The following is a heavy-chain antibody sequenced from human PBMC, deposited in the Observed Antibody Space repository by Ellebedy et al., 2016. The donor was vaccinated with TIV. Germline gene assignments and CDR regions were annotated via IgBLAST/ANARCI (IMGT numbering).Heavy chain of an antibody. J-gene: IGHJ6*02. Sequence: ASVKVSCXASGYTFTSYAMNWVRQAPGQGLEWMGWINTNTGNPTYAQGFTGRFVFSLDTSVSTAYLQICSLKAEDTAVHYCAREGRWCSGGSCYLNYYYYYGMDVWGQGTTVTVSS. D-gene: IGHD2-15*01. CDR2: INTNTGNP. CDR1: GYTFTSYA. CDR3: AREGRWCSGGSCYLNYYYYYGMDV. V-gene: IGHV7-4-1*01.